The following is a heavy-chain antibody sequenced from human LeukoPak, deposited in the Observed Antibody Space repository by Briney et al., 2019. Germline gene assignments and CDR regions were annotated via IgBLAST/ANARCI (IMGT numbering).Heavy chain of an antibody. CDR3: AKVAGDRMDY. CDR2: ISANTGKT. V-gene: IGHV1-18*01. CDR1: VYTFATYG. D-gene: IGHD6-13*01. J-gene: IGHJ4*02. Sequence: GASVTVSCTASVYTFATYGFCWVRQAPGHGREWMGCISANTGKTDYARKFQGRVTMTTDTSTSTAYMELRSLRPDDTAVYYCAKVAGDRMDYWGQGTLLTVSS.